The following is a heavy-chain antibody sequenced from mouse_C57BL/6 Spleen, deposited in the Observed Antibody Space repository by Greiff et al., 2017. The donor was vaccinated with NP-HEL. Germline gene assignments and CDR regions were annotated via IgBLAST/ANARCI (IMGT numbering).Heavy chain of an antibody. J-gene: IGHJ2*01. Sequence: DVHLVESGGGLVKPGGSLKLSCAASGFTFSDYGMHWVRQAPEKGLEWVAYISSGSSTIYYADTVKGRFTISRDNAKNTLFLQMTSLRSEDTAMYYCARATTVVVDYWGQGTTLTVSS. CDR2: ISSGSSTI. D-gene: IGHD1-1*01. V-gene: IGHV5-17*01. CDR1: GFTFSDYG. CDR3: ARATTVVVDY.